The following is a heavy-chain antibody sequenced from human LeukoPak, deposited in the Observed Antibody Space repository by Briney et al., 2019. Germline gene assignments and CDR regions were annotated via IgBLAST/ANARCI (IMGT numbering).Heavy chain of an antibody. CDR2: TYYRSKWYN. CDR3: ARDQGLGRYAFDI. CDR1: GDSFSTNSAT. J-gene: IGHJ3*02. V-gene: IGHV6-1*01. Sequence: SQTLSLTCAISGDSFSTNSATWNWIRQSPSRGLEWLGRTYYRSKWYNDYAVSVKSRITINPDTSKNQFSLQLNSVTPEDTAVYYCARDQGLGRYAFDIWGQGTMVTVSS. D-gene: IGHD7-27*01.